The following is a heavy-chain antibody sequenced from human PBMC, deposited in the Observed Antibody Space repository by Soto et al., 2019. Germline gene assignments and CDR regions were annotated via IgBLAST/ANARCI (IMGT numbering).Heavy chain of an antibody. CDR1: CCSISIGVCF. V-gene: IGHV4-30-4*01. D-gene: IGHD3-22*01. Sequence: PSATLSLTCAVSCCSISIGVCFCSWIRQSPGKGLEWIGHIHNSGSPYNNPSLKSRVTISADTSMNQFSLALTSVTAADTAVYYCARGSYYYDSSGYYHYWGQGTLVTVSS. CDR3: ARGSYYYDSSGYYHY. CDR2: IHNSGSP. J-gene: IGHJ4*02.